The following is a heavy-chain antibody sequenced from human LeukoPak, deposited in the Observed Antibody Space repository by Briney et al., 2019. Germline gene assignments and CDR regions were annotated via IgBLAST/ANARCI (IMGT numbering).Heavy chain of an antibody. J-gene: IGHJ6*04. Sequence: PGGSLRLACAASGFTVSSNYMSWVRQAPGKGLEWVSVIYSGGSTYYADSVKGRFTISRDNSKNTLYLQMNSLRAEDTAVYYCARDILDYNAQDVWGKGTTVTVSS. V-gene: IGHV3-66*02. D-gene: IGHD3/OR15-3a*01. CDR2: IYSGGST. CDR3: ARDILDYNAQDV. CDR1: GFTVSSNY.